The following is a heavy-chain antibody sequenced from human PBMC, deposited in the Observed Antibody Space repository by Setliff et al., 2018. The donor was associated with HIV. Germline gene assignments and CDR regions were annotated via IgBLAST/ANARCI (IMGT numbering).Heavy chain of an antibody. CDR1: GLTFSNYE. D-gene: IGHD2-2*01. CDR2: IKQDGSEK. CDR3: ASHFGYCSSTSCEGY. V-gene: IGHV3-7*05. J-gene: IGHJ4*02. Sequence: PGGSLRLSCAASGLTFSNYEMSWVRQAPGKGLEWVANIKQDGSEKYYVDSVKGRFTISRDNAKNSLYLQMNSLRAEDTAVYYCASHFGYCSSTSCEGYWGQGALVTVSS.